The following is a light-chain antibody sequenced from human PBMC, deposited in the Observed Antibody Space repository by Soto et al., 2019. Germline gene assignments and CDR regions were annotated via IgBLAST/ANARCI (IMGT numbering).Light chain of an antibody. Sequence: QSALTQPASVSGSPGQSITISCTGTSSDVGGYNYVSWYQQQPGKATKLMIYEVSNRPSGVSNRFSGSKSGNTASLTISGLQAEDEADYYCSSYTSSSTRVFGGGTKLTVL. CDR1: SSDVGGYNY. CDR3: SSYTSSSTRV. J-gene: IGLJ3*02. CDR2: EVS. V-gene: IGLV2-14*01.